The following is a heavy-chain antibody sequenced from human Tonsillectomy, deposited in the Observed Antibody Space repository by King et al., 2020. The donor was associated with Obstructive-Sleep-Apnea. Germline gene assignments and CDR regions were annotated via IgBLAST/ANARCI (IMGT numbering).Heavy chain of an antibody. Sequence: VQLVESGGGVVQPGRSLRLSCAASGFTFSSYGMHWVRQAPGKGLEWVAVISYDGSNKYYADSVKGRLTISRDNSKNTLYLQMNSLRAEDTAVYYCARRRIAAAVYNWFDPWGQGTLVTVSS. J-gene: IGHJ5*02. V-gene: IGHV3-30*03. CDR2: ISYDGSNK. CDR3: ARRRIAAAVYNWFDP. CDR1: GFTFSSYG. D-gene: IGHD6-13*01.